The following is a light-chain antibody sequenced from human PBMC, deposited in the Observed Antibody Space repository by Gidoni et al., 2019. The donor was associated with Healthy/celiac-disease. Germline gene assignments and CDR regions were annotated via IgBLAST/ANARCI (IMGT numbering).Light chain of an antibody. V-gene: IGKV1-33*01. CDR3: QQYDNLPIT. J-gene: IGKJ5*01. CDR2: DAS. Sequence: MTQSPSSLSASVGDRVTITCQASQDISNYLNWYQQKPGKAPKLLIYDASNLETGVPSRFSGSGSGTDFTFTISSLQPEDIATYYCQQYDNLPITVGQGTRLEIK. CDR1: QDISNY.